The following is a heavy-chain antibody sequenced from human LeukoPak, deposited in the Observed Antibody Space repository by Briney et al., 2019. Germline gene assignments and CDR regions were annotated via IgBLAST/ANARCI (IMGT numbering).Heavy chain of an antibody. CDR2: ISYDGSNK. CDR3: AKDRYYDSSLYAFDI. V-gene: IGHV3-30*18. CDR1: GFTFSSYG. D-gene: IGHD3-22*01. J-gene: IGHJ3*02. Sequence: GGSLRLSCAASGFTFSSYGMHWVRQAPGKGLEWVAVISYDGSNKYYADSVKGRFTISRDNSKNTLYLQMNSLRAEDTAVYYCAKDRYYDSSLYAFDIWGQGTMVTVSS.